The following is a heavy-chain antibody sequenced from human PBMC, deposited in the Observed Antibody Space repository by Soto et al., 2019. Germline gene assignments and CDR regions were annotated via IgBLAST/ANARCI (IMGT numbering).Heavy chain of an antibody. D-gene: IGHD3-3*01. CDR2: INPSGGST. CDR3: ARSVADFWSGPLTYYYYGMDV. J-gene: IGHJ6*02. CDR1: GYTFTSYY. Sequence: RASVKVSCKASGYTFTSYYMHWGRQAPGQGLECMGIINPSGGSTSYAQKFQGRVTMTRDTSTSTVYMELSSLRSEDTAVYYCARSVADFWSGPLTYYYYGMDVWGQGTTVTVSS. V-gene: IGHV1-46*01.